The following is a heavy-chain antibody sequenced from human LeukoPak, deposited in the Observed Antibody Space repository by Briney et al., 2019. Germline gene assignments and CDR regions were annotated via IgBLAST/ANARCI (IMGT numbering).Heavy chain of an antibody. V-gene: IGHV4-34*01. CDR1: GGSFSGYS. CDR3: ARQKGLAVAGHYYFYYYMDV. CDR2: INHSGST. Sequence: PSETLSLTCAVYGGSFSGYSWTWIRQPPGRGLEWIGEINHSGSTNYNPPLKSRVTISLDTSKNQFSLKLSSVTAADTAVYYCARQKGLAVAGHYYFYYYMDVWGKGTTVTVSS. D-gene: IGHD6-19*01. J-gene: IGHJ6*03.